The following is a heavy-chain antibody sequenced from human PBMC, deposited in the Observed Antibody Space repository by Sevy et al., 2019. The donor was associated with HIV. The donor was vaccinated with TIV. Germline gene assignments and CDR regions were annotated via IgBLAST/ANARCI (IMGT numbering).Heavy chain of an antibody. J-gene: IGHJ5*01. V-gene: IGHV3-33*01. D-gene: IGHD1-1*01. CDR2: MLYNGRTE. CDR3: ARDSARVIVPTAGFDS. Sequence: GGSLRLSCSASEFSVKSFSMHWVRQAPGKGLEWVAAMLYNGRTERYADFVKGRFTISRDNSKNTLNLEMNSLRVEDTALYFCARDSARVIVPTAGFDSWGQGVLVTVSS. CDR1: EFSVKSFS.